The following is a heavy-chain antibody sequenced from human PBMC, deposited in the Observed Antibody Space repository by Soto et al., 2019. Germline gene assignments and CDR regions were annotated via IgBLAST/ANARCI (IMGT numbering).Heavy chain of an antibody. D-gene: IGHD6-13*01. CDR1: GFTFSSYA. Sequence: QVLLVDSGGGVVQPGRSLRLSCAASGFTFSSYAMNWVRQAPGKGLEWVALISHDGINKYYADSVRGRFTISRDSSTNTLYLQMNSLRAEDTAVYYCAKDHVVSSSWYDYFDYWGQGTLVTVSS. J-gene: IGHJ4*02. CDR2: ISHDGINK. V-gene: IGHV3-30-3*01. CDR3: AKDHVVSSSWYDYFDY.